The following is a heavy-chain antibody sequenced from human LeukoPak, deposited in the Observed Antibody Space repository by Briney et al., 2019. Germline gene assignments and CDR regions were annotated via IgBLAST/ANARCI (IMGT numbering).Heavy chain of an antibody. Sequence: SETPSLTCAVYGGSFSGYYWSWIRQPPGKGLEWIGEINHSGSTNYNPSLKSRVTISVDTSKNQFSLQLSSVTPEDTAVYYCARYLGIGSQRYYFDYWGQGTLVAVS. CDR3: ARYLGIGSQRYYFDY. CDR1: GGSFSGYY. D-gene: IGHD6-19*01. V-gene: IGHV4-34*01. J-gene: IGHJ4*02. CDR2: INHSGST.